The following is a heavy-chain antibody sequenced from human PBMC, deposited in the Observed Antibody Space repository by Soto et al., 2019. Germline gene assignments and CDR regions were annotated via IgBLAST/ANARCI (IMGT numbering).Heavy chain of an antibody. J-gene: IGHJ6*02. CDR3: ARLGGYCSSTSCYGYYGMVV. D-gene: IGHD2-2*01. CDR2: FYYSEST. Sequence: SETLSLTCTVSGGSISRGPYSWGWILQPPGEGLEWIGTFYYSESTYYNPSLESRVTISVDTSKNQFSLKVSSVTVADTAVYYCARLGGYCSSTSCYGYYGMVVWGQGTTVTVSS. V-gene: IGHV4-39*01. CDR1: GGSISRGPYS.